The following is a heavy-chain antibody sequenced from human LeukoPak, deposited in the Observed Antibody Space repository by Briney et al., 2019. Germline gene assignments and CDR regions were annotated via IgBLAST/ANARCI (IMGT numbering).Heavy chain of an antibody. V-gene: IGHV1-2*02. CDR3: ARAREGEMATHFDY. D-gene: IGHD5-24*01. CDR2: INPNSGGT. CDR1: GYTFTGYY. J-gene: IGHJ4*02. Sequence: EASVKVSCKASGYTFTGYYMHWVRQAPGQGLEWMGWINPNSGGTNYAQKFQGRVTMTRDTSISTAYMELSRLRSDDTAVYYCARAREGEMATHFDYWGQGTLVTVSS.